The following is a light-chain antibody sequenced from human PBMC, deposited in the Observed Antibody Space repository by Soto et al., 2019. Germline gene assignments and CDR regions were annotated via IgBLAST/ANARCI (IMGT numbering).Light chain of an antibody. CDR2: DVS. CDR1: SSDVGGYNY. CDR3: SSYTSTSTPLYV. V-gene: IGLV2-14*01. Sequence: QSALTQPASVSGSPGQSITISCTGTSSDVGGYNYVSWYQPHPGKAPKLMIYDVSNRPSGVSNRFSGSKSGNTASLTISGRQAEDEADYCCSSYTSTSTPLYVFGTGTKLTVL. J-gene: IGLJ1*01.